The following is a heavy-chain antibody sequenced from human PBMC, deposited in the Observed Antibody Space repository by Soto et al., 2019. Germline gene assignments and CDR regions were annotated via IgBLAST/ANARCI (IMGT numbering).Heavy chain of an antibody. CDR3: ARCDYDRSGPIDY. D-gene: IGHD3-22*01. V-gene: IGHV4-34*01. Sequence: SETLSLSCGVYGGSFSGYDGSWIRPHPGKGLEWIGDINHSGNTNYSPSLKSRVTISVDTSENQFSLKLSSATAADTAVYYCARCDYDRSGPIDYWGQGILVTVSS. CDR2: INHSGNT. CDR1: GGSFSGYD. J-gene: IGHJ4*02.